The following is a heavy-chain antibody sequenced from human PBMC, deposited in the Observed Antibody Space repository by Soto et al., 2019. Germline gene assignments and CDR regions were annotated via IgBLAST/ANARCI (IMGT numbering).Heavy chain of an antibody. CDR2: VYSDGNT. CDR1: GFPVSSTF. CDR3: ARVNPPYP. J-gene: IGHJ5*02. V-gene: IGHV3-53*01. Sequence: GGSLRLSCSASGFPVSSTFMSWVRQAPGKGLQWASIVYSDGNTYYADSVKGRFTISRDVSKNPRYLQMNSLRADDTAVYYCARVNPPYPWGQGTLVTVSS.